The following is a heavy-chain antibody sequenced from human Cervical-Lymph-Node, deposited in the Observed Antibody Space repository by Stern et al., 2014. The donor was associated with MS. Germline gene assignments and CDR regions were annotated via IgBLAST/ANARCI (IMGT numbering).Heavy chain of an antibody. CDR2: INTKIVGT. D-gene: IGHD1-26*01. CDR3: ARGGATRYNMDV. V-gene: IGHV1-2*02. CDR1: GYTFSDYY. Sequence: VQLVESGAAVEKPGASLRVSCKASGYTFSDYYIHWVRQAPGQGLEWMGWINTKIVGTNYVQKLQGRVTMPSDPSIDTADMELNGLTSDDTAMFYCARGGATRYNMDVWGQGTTVIVSS. J-gene: IGHJ6*02.